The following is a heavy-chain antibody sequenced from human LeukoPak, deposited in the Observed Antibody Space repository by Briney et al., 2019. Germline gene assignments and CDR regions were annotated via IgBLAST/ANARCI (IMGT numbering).Heavy chain of an antibody. Sequence: PSETLSLTCAVYGGSFSGYYWSWIRQPPGKGLDGIGEINHSGSTNYNPSLKSRVTISVDTSKNQFSLKLSSVTAADTAVYYCARGLDFWSGRRYYYMDVWGKGTTVTVSS. V-gene: IGHV4-34*01. J-gene: IGHJ6*03. D-gene: IGHD3-3*01. CDR1: GGSFSGYY. CDR2: INHSGST. CDR3: ARGLDFWSGRRYYYMDV.